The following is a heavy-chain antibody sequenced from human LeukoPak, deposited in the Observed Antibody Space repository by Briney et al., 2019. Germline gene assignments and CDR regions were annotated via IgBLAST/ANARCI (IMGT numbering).Heavy chain of an antibody. J-gene: IGHJ5*01. CDR2: ISWNSGNI. D-gene: IGHD6-19*01. V-gene: IGHV3-9*01. Sequence: PGGSLRLSCAASGFTFDDYAIQWVRQAPGKGLEWVSGISWNSGNIGYADSVKGRFTISRDNARNSLYLQMNSLRGDDTALYYCVKDGGAPKHGFSSGWFGSWGQGTLVTVSS. CDR1: GFTFDDYA. CDR3: VKDGGAPKHGFSSGWFGS.